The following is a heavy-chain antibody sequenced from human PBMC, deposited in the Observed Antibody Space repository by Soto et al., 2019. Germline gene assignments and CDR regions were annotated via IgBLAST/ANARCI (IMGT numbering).Heavy chain of an antibody. V-gene: IGHV4-59*08. CDR3: ARIGLVTAGSYYFEY. Sequence: SETLSLTCSVSGGSISSYYWIWIRQPPGKGLEWIGYISDSGSTKYNPSLKRRVTISGDTSKNQISLKLSSVTAADTAVSYCARIGLVTAGSYYFEYWGLGTLVTVSS. CDR1: GGSISSYY. CDR2: ISDSGST. D-gene: IGHD2-21*02. J-gene: IGHJ4*02.